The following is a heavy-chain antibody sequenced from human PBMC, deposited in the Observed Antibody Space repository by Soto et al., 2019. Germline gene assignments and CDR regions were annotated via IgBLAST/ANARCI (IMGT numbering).Heavy chain of an antibody. CDR2: ISGSGGST. J-gene: IGHJ4*02. D-gene: IGHD6-13*01. Sequence: EVQLLESGGGLVQPGGSLRLSCAASGFTFSSYAMSWVRQAPGKGLEWVSAISGSGGSTYYADSVKGRFTISRDNSKNTLYLQMNSLRAEDTAVYSCAKGPNSSSWYRIPLDYWGQGTLVTVSS. CDR1: GFTFSSYA. V-gene: IGHV3-23*01. CDR3: AKGPNSSSWYRIPLDY.